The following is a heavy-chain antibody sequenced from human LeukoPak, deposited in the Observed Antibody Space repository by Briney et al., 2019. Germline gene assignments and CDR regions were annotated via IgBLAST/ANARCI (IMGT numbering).Heavy chain of an antibody. J-gene: IGHJ6*02. Sequence: PSQTLSLTCTVSGGSISSGGYYWSWIRQHPGKGLEWIGYIYYSGSTYYNPSPKSRVTISVDTSKNQFSLKLSSVTAADTAVYYCARDCSSTSCYYYYGMDVWGQGTTVTVSS. CDR3: ARDCSSTSCYYYYGMDV. D-gene: IGHD2-2*01. CDR1: GGSISSGGYY. CDR2: IYYSGST. V-gene: IGHV4-31*03.